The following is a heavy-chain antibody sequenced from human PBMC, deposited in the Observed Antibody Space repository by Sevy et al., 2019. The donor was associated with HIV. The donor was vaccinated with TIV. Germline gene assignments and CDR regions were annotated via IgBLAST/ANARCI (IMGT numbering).Heavy chain of an antibody. D-gene: IGHD2-15*01. Sequence: GGSLRLSCAASGFIFSSYEMSWVRQAPGKGLEWVSGISGSGVRTYYADSVKGRFTISRDNSKNTLYLQMNSLRAEDTAVYYCANGGVLVVPTTPNYGMDVWGQGTTVTVSS. CDR1: GFIFSSYE. CDR3: ANGGVLVVPTTPNYGMDV. CDR2: ISGSGVRT. J-gene: IGHJ6*02. V-gene: IGHV3-23*01.